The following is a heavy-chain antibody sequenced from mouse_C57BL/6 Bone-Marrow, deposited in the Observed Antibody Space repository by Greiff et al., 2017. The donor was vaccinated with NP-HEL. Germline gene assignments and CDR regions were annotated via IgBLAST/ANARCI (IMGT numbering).Heavy chain of an antibody. V-gene: IGHV1-55*01. CDR2: LYPGSGST. Sequence: QVQLQQPGAELVKPGASVKMSCKASGYTFTSYWITWVKQRPGQGLEWIGDLYPGSGSTNYNEQFKSKATLTVDPSSSTAYMQLSSLTSEDSAVYYCARNGWLLLPFAYWGQGTLVTVSA. J-gene: IGHJ3*01. D-gene: IGHD2-3*01. CDR3: ARNGWLLLPFAY. CDR1: GYTFTSYW.